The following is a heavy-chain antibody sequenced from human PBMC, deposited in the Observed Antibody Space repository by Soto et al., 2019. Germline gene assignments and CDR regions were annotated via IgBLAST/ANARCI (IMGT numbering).Heavy chain of an antibody. Sequence: GGSLRLSCAASGFTFGSYAMYWVRQTPGKGLEYVALISFDGKNEYYADSVKGRFTTSRDNSKTTLFVQMNSLRAEDTAVYYCARGAGAYCRGDCPLDYWGQGTLVTVSS. CDR3: ARGAGAYCRGDCPLDY. CDR2: ISFDGKNE. J-gene: IGHJ4*02. D-gene: IGHD2-21*02. V-gene: IGHV3-30*04. CDR1: GFTFGSYA.